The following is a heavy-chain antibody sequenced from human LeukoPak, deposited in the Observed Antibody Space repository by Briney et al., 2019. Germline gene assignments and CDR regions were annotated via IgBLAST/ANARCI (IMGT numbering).Heavy chain of an antibody. Sequence: NLGESLKISCKGSGYSFTSYWIGWVRQMPGKGLEWMGVIYPGDSDTRYSPSFQGQVTISADKSISTAYLQWSSLKASDTAMYYCARQLSSWGGDFDYWGQGTLVTVSS. V-gene: IGHV5-51*01. J-gene: IGHJ4*02. CDR3: ARQLSSWGGDFDY. CDR2: IYPGDSDT. CDR1: GYSFTSYW. D-gene: IGHD3-16*01.